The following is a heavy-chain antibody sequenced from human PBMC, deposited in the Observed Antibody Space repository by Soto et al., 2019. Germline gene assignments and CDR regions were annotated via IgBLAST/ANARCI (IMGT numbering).Heavy chain of an antibody. CDR2: ISSSGSTA. V-gene: IGHV3-48*03. Sequence: LRLSCAASGFTFSRFELHWVRQAPGKGLEWISYISSSGSTAYYASPVEGRFTISRDNANNSVYLQMDSLRAEDTALYYCTRAAWFPYLSFYWGQGALVTVS. CDR1: GFTFSRFE. CDR3: TRAAWFPYLSFY. J-gene: IGHJ4*02. D-gene: IGHD3-10*01.